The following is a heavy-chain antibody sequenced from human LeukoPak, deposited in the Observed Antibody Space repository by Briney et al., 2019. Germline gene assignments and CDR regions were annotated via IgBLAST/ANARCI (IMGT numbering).Heavy chain of an antibody. CDR3: ARHYGP. J-gene: IGHJ5*02. CDR2: IYHSGST. V-gene: IGHV4-59*01. Sequence: SETLSLTCTVSGGSISTYYWNWIRQPPGKGLEWIGYIYHSGSTNYNPSLQSRVTISVDTSKNQFSLNLNSVTAADTAVYYCARHYGPWGQGTLVAVSS. D-gene: IGHD3-16*01. CDR1: GGSISTYY.